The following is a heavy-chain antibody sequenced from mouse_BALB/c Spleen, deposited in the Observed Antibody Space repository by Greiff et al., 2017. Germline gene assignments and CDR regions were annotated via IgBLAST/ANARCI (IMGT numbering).Heavy chain of an antibody. CDR3: ARDRGTTATTFDY. V-gene: IGHV2-9*02. D-gene: IGHD1-2*01. CDR1: GFSLTSYG. CDR2: IWAGGST. J-gene: IGHJ2*01. Sequence: VKLQESGPGLVAPSQSLSITCTVSGFSLTSYGVHWVRQPPGKGLEWLGVIWAGGSTNYNSALMSRLSISKDNSKSQVFLKMNSLQTDDTAMYYCARDRGTTATTFDYWGQGTTLTVSS.